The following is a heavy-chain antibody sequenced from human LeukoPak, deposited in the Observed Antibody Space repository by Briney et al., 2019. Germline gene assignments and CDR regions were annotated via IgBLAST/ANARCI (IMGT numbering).Heavy chain of an antibody. V-gene: IGHV3-23*01. J-gene: IGHJ4*02. CDR2: ISSSGVTT. Sequence: GGSLRLSCAASGFTFSSYAMSWVRQAPGKGLEWISTISSSGVTTYYADSVKGRFTISRDNSKNTLYLQMNSLRGEDTAVHYCAKAPANYVDTAMGTFDYWGQGTLVTVSS. D-gene: IGHD5-18*01. CDR3: AKAPANYVDTAMGTFDY. CDR1: GFTFSSYA.